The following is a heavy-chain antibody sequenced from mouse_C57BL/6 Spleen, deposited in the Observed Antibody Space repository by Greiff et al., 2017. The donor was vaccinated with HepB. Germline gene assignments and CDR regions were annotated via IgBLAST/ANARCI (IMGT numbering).Heavy chain of an antibody. V-gene: IGHV1-53*01. D-gene: IGHD1-1*01. CDR2: INPSNGGT. J-gene: IGHJ2*01. Sequence: QVQLQQPGTELVKPGASVKLSCKASGYTFTSYWMHWVKQRTGQGLEWIGNINPSNGGTNYNEKFKSKATLTVDKSSSTAYMQISSRTSEESAVYLCGGGVVVAWFDYWGQGTTLTVSS. CDR3: GGGVVVAWFDY. CDR1: GYTFTSYW.